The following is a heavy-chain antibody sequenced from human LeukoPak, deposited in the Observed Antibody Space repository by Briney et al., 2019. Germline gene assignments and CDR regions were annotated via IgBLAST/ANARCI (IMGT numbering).Heavy chain of an antibody. CDR1: AYTFTSNG. CDR3: ARDLEYGSGSYYDNWFDP. D-gene: IGHD3-10*01. V-gene: IGHV1-18*01. Sequence: ASVKVSFKASAYTFTSNGISWVRQAPGKGREWMGWISAYNGNTNYAQKLQGRVTMTTDTSTSTTYMELRSLRSDDTAVYYCARDLEYGSGSYYDNWFDPWGQGTLVTVSS. J-gene: IGHJ5*02. CDR2: ISAYNGNT.